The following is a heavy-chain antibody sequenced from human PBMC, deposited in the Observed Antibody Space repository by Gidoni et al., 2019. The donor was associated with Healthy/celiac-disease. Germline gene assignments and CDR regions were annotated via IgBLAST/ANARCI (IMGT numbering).Heavy chain of an antibody. D-gene: IGHD1-26*01. CDR3: AKDIGSYYGNQRGLYYGMDV. CDR1: GFTFDDYA. V-gene: IGHV3-9*01. J-gene: IGHJ6*02. CDR2: ISWNSGSI. Sequence: EVQLVESEGGLVQPGRSLRLSCAASGFTFDDYAMHWVRQAPGKGLEWVSGISWNSGSIGYADSVKGRFTISRDNAKNSLYLQMNSLRAEDTALYYCAKDIGSYYGNQRGLYYGMDVWGQGTTVTVSS.